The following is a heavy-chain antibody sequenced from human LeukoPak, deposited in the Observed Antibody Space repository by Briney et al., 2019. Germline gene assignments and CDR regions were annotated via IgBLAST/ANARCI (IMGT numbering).Heavy chain of an antibody. D-gene: IGHD5-18*01. V-gene: IGHV3-30*03. CDR1: GFTFSSYG. Sequence: GRSLRLSCAASGFTFSSYGMYWVRQAPGKGLEWVAVISSDGSNKYYADSVKGRFTISRDNAKNSLYLQMNSLRAEDTALYYCARDRMGYVDTGYFDYWGQGTLVTVSS. J-gene: IGHJ4*02. CDR2: ISSDGSNK. CDR3: ARDRMGYVDTGYFDY.